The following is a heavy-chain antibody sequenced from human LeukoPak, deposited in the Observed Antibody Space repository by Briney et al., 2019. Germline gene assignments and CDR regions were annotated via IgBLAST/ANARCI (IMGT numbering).Heavy chain of an antibody. CDR1: GFTFSSYA. CDR2: IYSGGST. D-gene: IGHD2-15*01. Sequence: GGSLRLSCAASGFTFSSYAMTWVRQAPGKGLEWVSVIYSGGSTYYADSVKGRFTIARDNSKNTVYLQTNSLRAEDTAVYYCASTVVVVAALDYWGQGTLVTVSS. V-gene: IGHV3-66*01. J-gene: IGHJ4*02. CDR3: ASTVVVVAALDY.